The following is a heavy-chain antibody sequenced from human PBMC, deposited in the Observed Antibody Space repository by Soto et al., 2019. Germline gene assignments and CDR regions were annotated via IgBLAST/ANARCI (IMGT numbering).Heavy chain of an antibody. D-gene: IGHD3-10*01. V-gene: IGHV1-18*01. CDR1: GYTFTSYG. CDR3: ARDQEYYYGSGSFDY. J-gene: IGHJ4*02. Sequence: ASVKVYCKASGYTFTSYGISWVRQAPGQGLEWMGWISAYNGNTNYAQKLQGRVTMTTDTSTSTAYMELRSLGSDDTAVYYCARDQEYYYGSGSFDYWGQGTLVTVSS. CDR2: ISAYNGNT.